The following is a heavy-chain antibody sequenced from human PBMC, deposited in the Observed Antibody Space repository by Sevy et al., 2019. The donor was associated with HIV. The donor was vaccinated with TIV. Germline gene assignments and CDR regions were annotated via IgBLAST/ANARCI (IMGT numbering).Heavy chain of an antibody. CDR3: ARAHYGPRATDRESYFDY. Sequence: GGSLRLSCAASGFTFSSYWMSWVRQAPGKGLEWVANIKQDGSEKYYVDSVKGRFTISRDNAKNSLYLQMNSLRAEDTAVYYCARAHYGPRATDRESYFDYWGQGTLVTVSS. J-gene: IGHJ4*02. V-gene: IGHV3-7*01. CDR2: IKQDGSEK. CDR1: GFTFSSYW. D-gene: IGHD5-12*01.